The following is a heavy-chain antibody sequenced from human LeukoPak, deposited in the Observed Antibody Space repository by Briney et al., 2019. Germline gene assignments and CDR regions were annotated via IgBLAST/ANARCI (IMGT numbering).Heavy chain of an antibody. D-gene: IGHD4/OR15-4a*01. Sequence: GGSLRLSCVTSGFRFSSYWMTWVRQAPGKGLEWVANIKLDGSEKYYGDAVKGRFTISRDNAKKALYLEMSRLGAEDTAVYYCARVNRGDYLKDYHYDLWGQGTLVTVTS. CDR2: IKLDGSEK. V-gene: IGHV3-7*01. CDR1: GFRFSSYW. CDR3: ARVNRGDYLKDYHYDL. J-gene: IGHJ4*02.